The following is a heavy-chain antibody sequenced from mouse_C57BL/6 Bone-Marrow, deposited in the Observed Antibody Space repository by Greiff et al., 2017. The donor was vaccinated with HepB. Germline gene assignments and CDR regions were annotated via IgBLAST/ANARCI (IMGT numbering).Heavy chain of an antibody. CDR3: ARSPLPPFGY. J-gene: IGHJ2*01. Sequence: LEESGAELARPGASVKLSCKASGYTFTSYGISWVKQRTGQGLEWIGEIYPRSGNTYYNEKFKGKATLTADKSSSTAYMELRSLTSEDSAVYFCARSPLPPFGYWGQGTTLTVSS. CDR2: IYPRSGNT. D-gene: IGHD2-10*01. CDR1: GYTFTSYG. V-gene: IGHV1-81*01.